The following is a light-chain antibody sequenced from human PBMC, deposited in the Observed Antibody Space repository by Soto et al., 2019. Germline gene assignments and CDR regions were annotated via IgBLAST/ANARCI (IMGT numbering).Light chain of an antibody. Sequence: EIVLTQSPGSLCLSPGERATLSCRASQSVSSSYLAWYQQKPGQPPRLLIYDSSTRATGFPDRFSGSGSGTDFTLTIIRLEPEDFAVYYCQQYDISPWTFGQGTKGDIK. J-gene: IGKJ1*01. CDR1: QSVSSSY. CDR3: QQYDISPWT. V-gene: IGKV3-20*01. CDR2: DSS.